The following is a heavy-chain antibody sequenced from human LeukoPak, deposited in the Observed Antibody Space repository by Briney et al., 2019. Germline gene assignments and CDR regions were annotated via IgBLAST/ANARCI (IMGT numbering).Heavy chain of an antibody. CDR3: AKDMGYTSMLSDE. V-gene: IGHV3-30*18. D-gene: IGHD3-16*01. Sequence: PGGSLRLSCVASGFSFSTFGMHWVRQAPGKGLEWVALVSDDGQYYADSVKGRFTISRDNSKNTAYLQMNSLRAEDTAVYYCAKDMGYTSMLSDEWGQGTLVTVSS. CDR1: GFSFSTFG. CDR2: VSDDGQ. J-gene: IGHJ4*02.